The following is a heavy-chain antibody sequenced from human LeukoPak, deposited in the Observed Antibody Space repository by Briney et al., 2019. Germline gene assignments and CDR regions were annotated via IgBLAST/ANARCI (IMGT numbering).Heavy chain of an antibody. J-gene: IGHJ4*02. CDR3: ARGFGTTGWHTFDY. CDR2: AYYRSKWYN. CDR1: GDSVSSKNGA. Sequence: SQTLSLTCVVSGDSVSSKNGAWNWIRQSPSRGLERLGRAYYRSKWYNDYAESMEGRMTISQDTSKNQYSLHLNSVTPDDTAVYYCARGFGTTGWHTFDYWGQGTLVTVSS. D-gene: IGHD6-19*01. V-gene: IGHV6-1*01.